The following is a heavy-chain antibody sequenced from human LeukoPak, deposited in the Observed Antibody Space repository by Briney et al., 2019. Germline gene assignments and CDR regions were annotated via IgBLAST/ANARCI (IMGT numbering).Heavy chain of an antibody. J-gene: IGHJ5*02. V-gene: IGHV4-59*01. CDR2: IYYSGST. D-gene: IGHD2-15*01. Sequence: PSETLSLTCTVSGGSISSYYWSWIRQPPGKGLEWIGYIYYSGSTNYNPSLKSRVTISVDTSKNQFSLKLSSVTAADTAVYYCARDNCSGGSCYHLWGQGTLVTVSS. CDR3: ARDNCSGGSCYHL. CDR1: GGSISSYY.